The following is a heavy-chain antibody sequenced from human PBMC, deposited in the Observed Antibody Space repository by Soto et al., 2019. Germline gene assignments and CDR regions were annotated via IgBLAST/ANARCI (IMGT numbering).Heavy chain of an antibody. CDR1: GASTYTNDR. Sequence: SETLSLTCAISGASTYTNDRWIWLRQPPGRGLEWIAEIHHTGRTNYNASFMGRAALSVDNSKNQFHLNLRAVTAADTAIYFCARAKLRSVWAFHFWGQGSLVTVSS. D-gene: IGHD6-19*01. CDR3: ARAKLRSVWAFHF. CDR2: IHHTGRT. J-gene: IGHJ4*02. V-gene: IGHV4-4*02.